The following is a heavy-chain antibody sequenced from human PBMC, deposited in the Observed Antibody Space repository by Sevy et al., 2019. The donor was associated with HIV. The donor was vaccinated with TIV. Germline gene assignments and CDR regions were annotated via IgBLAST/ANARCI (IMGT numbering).Heavy chain of an antibody. CDR2: VSGSGGST. CDR1: GFTFTSYA. D-gene: IGHD3-22*01. Sequence: GGSLRLSCAVSGFTFTSYAMNWVRQAPGKGLEWVSGVSGSGGSTYYADSVKGRFSISRDNYRNTLYLQINSLRAEDTAVYYCVKDGAYDTTYLDYWGQGTLVTVSS. J-gene: IGHJ4*02. V-gene: IGHV3-23*01. CDR3: VKDGAYDTTYLDY.